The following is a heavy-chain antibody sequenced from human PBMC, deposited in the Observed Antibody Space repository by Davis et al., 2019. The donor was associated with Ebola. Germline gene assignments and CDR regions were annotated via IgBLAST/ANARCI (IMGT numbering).Heavy chain of an antibody. CDR3: AKGGARYFYHYYGMDV. J-gene: IGHJ6*02. CDR1: GFTFSNYA. Sequence: GESLKISCAASGFTFSNYAMGWVRQAPGKGLEWVSGISGSGATTYYADSVKGRFTISRDNSKNTLYLQMNSLRADDTALYYCAKGGARYFYHYYGMDVWGQGTTVTVSS. V-gene: IGHV3-23*01. CDR2: ISGSGATT. D-gene: IGHD2/OR15-2a*01.